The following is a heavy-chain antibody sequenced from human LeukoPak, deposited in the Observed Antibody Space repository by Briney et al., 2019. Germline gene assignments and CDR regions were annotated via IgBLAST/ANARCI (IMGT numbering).Heavy chain of an antibody. Sequence: SETLSLTCTVSGDSISSAFYWGWIRQPPGRGLEWIATIYINGNTYYNSSLGSRVTISVDTSKNHFSLSLTSVTAAETAAYFCARGLPDRSTWSHQAHFMDVWGKGTTVTVSS. D-gene: IGHD6-13*01. J-gene: IGHJ6*03. CDR2: IYINGNT. CDR3: ARGLPDRSTWSHQAHFMDV. V-gene: IGHV4-38-2*02. CDR1: GDSISSAFY.